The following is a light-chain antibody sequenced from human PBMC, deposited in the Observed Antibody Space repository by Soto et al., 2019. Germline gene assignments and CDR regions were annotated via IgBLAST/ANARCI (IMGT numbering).Light chain of an antibody. Sequence: DIQMTQSPSSVSASAGDRVTITCRASQGISRWLAWYQQKPGKAPNLLIYGASSLQSGVPSRFSGSGSGTDFIRTISSLQPEDFATYYCQQANSFPRTFGQGTKVEIK. CDR1: QGISRW. V-gene: IGKV1-12*01. CDR2: GAS. J-gene: IGKJ2*01. CDR3: QQANSFPRT.